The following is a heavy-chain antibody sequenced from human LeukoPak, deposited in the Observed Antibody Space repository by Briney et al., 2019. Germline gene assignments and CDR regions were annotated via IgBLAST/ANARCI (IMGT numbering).Heavy chain of an antibody. J-gene: IGHJ4*02. D-gene: IGHD3-9*01. CDR2: IYSGGST. CDR1: GFTVSSNY. Sequence: GGSLRLSCAASGFTVSSNYMSWVRQAPGKGLEWVSVIYSGGSTYYADSVKGRFTISTDNSKNTLYLQMNSLRAEDTAVYYCAVLTGYRYGYYFDYWGQGTLVTVSS. V-gene: IGHV3-53*01. CDR3: AVLTGYRYGYYFDY.